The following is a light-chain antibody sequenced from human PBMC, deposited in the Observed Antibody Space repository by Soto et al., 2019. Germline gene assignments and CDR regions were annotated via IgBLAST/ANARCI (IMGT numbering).Light chain of an antibody. Sequence: QSVLTQPPSASGTPGKRVTISCSGSSSNIGSNTVNWYQQLPRTAPKPLIYRNNQRPSGVPDRFSGSKSGTSASLAISGLQSEDEAEDYCAAWDDSLNGYVFGTGTKLTVL. CDR2: RNN. V-gene: IGLV1-44*01. J-gene: IGLJ1*01. CDR1: SSNIGSNT. CDR3: AAWDDSLNGYV.